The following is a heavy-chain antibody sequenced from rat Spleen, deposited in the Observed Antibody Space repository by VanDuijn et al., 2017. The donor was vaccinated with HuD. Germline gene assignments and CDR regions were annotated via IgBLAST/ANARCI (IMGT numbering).Heavy chain of an antibody. V-gene: IGHV5-25*01. CDR2: ISPSGGTT. J-gene: IGHJ2*01. CDR1: GFIFRNYD. D-gene: IGHD5-1*01. CDR3: AKSLNNWELEDYFDY. Sequence: EVRLVESGGGLVRPGGSLKVSCEASGFIFRNYDMVWVRQAPTKGLEWVAAISPSGGTTYSQDSVKGRFTISRDNAKSTLYLQMDSLRSEDTATYYCAKSLNNWELEDYFDYWGQGVMVTVSS.